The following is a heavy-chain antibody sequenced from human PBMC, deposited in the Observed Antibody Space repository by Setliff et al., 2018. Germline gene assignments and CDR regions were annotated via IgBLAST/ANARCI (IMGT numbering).Heavy chain of an antibody. Sequence: GGSLRLSCAASGFTFSSYSMNWVRQAPGKGPEWVSYISNDAYTIHYADSVKGRFTISRDNSKNTLYLQMNSLRAEDTAVYYCVPIRFGELDYWGQGTLVTVSS. CDR3: VPIRFGELDY. J-gene: IGHJ4*02. CDR2: ISNDAYTI. CDR1: GFTFSSYS. V-gene: IGHV3-48*01. D-gene: IGHD3-10*01.